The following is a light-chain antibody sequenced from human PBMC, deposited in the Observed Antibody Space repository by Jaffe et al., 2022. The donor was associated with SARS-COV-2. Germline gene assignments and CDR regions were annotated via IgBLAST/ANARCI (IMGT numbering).Light chain of an antibody. Sequence: EILLTQSPGTLSLSPGERATLSCRASQSVSGTYLAWYQQTPGQAPRLLIYGASSRATGIPDRFSGSGSGTDFTLTISRLEPEDFAVYSCQQYGSSPLTFGGGTKVEIK. CDR1: QSVSGTY. CDR2: GAS. J-gene: IGKJ4*01. CDR3: QQYGSSPLT. V-gene: IGKV3-20*01.